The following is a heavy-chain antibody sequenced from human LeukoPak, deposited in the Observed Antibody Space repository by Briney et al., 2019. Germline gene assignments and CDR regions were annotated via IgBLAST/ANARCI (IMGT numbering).Heavy chain of an antibody. CDR3: ARAGAGYYDFWSGYYTSVYFDY. J-gene: IGHJ4*02. Sequence: GGSLRLSCAASGFTFSSYWMHWVRQAPGKGLVWVSRINSDGSSTGYADSVKGRFTISRDNAKNTLYLQMNSLRAEDTAVYYCARAGAGYYDFWSGYYTSVYFDYWGQGTLVTVSS. CDR1: GFTFSSYW. CDR2: INSDGSST. D-gene: IGHD3-3*01. V-gene: IGHV3-74*01.